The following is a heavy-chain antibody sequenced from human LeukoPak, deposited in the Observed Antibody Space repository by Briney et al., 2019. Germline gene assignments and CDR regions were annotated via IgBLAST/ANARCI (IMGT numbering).Heavy chain of an antibody. J-gene: IGHJ4*02. CDR1: GGSISSSNYY. CDR2: VYYSGST. Sequence: SETLSLTCTVSGGSISSSNYYWGWIRQPPGKGLEWIGSVYYSGSTYYNPSLKSRVTISVDTSKNQFSLKLSSVTAADTAVYYCARICSTTSCHLDYWSQGTLVTVSS. V-gene: IGHV4-39*01. D-gene: IGHD2-2*01. CDR3: ARICSTTSCHLDY.